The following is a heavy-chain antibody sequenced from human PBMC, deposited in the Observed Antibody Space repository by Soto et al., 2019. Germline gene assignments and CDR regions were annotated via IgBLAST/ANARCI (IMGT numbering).Heavy chain of an antibody. CDR1: GYRFTSFW. J-gene: IGHJ5*02. Sequence: GESLKISCKGSGYRFTSFWIGWVRQMPGKGLEWLGIIYPGDADIRYTQSFQGQVTMSADKSISTAYLQWSSLKASDTAIYYCARGIEMARIGWFDPWGQGTLVTVSS. D-gene: IGHD5-12*01. V-gene: IGHV5-51*01. CDR2: IYPGDADI. CDR3: ARGIEMARIGWFDP.